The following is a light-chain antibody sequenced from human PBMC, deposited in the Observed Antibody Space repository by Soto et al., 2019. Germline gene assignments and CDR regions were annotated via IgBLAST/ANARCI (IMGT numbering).Light chain of an antibody. Sequence: AIQLTQSPSSLSASVGDRVTITCRASQGISSALAWYQQKPGKAPKLLIYDASSLESGVPSRFSGSGSGTDFTLTISSLQPEDFATSYCQHFNSYPQITFGPGTKVDIK. CDR1: QGISSA. J-gene: IGKJ3*01. CDR2: DAS. V-gene: IGKV1-13*02. CDR3: QHFNSYPQIT.